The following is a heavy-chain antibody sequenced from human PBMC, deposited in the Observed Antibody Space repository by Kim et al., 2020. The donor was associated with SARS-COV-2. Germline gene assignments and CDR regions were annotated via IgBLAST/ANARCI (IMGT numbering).Heavy chain of an antibody. V-gene: IGHV4-59*01. Sequence: SETLSLTCTVSGGSISSYYWSWIRQPPGKGLEWIGYIYYSGSTNYNPSLKSRVTISVDTSKNQFSLKLSSVTAADTAVYYCARRVRQTYYYDSSGYYDAFDIWGQGTMVTVSS. D-gene: IGHD3-22*01. CDR2: IYYSGST. CDR1: GGSISSYY. J-gene: IGHJ3*02. CDR3: ARRVRQTYYYDSSGYYDAFDI.